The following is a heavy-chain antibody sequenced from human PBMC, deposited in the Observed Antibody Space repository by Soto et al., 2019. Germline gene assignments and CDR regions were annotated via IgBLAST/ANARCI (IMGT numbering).Heavy chain of an antibody. J-gene: IGHJ4*02. V-gene: IGHV4-31*03. Sequence: QVQLQESGPGLVKPSQTLSLTCSVSGGYISSGGNYWSWIRQHPGKGLEWIGFIYYTGHTKNNSALKSRVSISGDMSENQFSLTLTSVTAADTAVYYCAREDINESVFDSCGPGILVTVSS. CDR3: AREDINESVFDS. CDR1: GGYISSGGNY. CDR2: IYYTGHT. D-gene: IGHD2-8*01.